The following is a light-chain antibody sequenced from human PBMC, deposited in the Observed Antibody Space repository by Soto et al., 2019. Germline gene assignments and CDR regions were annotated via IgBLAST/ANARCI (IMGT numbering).Light chain of an antibody. CDR3: QQYNDGIT. CDR2: GAS. Sequence: EIVMTQSPAALSLSPGERATLSCRASQSVSSNLAWYQQKTGQAPRLLIYGASTRAPGIPVRFSGSGSGTEFTLTISSPQSEDFAVYFCQQYNDGITFGQGTRLEIK. V-gene: IGKV3-15*01. CDR1: QSVSSN. J-gene: IGKJ5*01.